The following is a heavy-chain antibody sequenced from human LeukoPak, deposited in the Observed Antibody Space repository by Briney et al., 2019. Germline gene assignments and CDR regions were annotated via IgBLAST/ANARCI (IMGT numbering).Heavy chain of an antibody. CDR2: INDVSGDI. CDR3: ARDTFQPGRIGC. CDR1: GFRFSGYE. Sequence: GGSLRLSCAASGFRFSGYEMNWVRQAPGKGLEWVSYINDVSGDIHYADSVRGRFTISRDNAKNTLYLQMNSLRAEDTAVYYCARDTFQPGRIGCWGQGTLVIVSS. V-gene: IGHV3-21*05. D-gene: IGHD1-14*01. J-gene: IGHJ4*02.